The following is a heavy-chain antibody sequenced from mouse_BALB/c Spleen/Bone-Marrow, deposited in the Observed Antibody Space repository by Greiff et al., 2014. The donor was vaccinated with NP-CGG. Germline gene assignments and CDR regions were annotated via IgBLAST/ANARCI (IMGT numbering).Heavy chain of an antibody. D-gene: IGHD3-1*01. CDR2: INPNNGDT. CDR1: GYTFTDYY. V-gene: IGHV1-26*01. J-gene: IGHJ3*01. Sequence: VQLKESGPELVKPGASVKMSCKASGYTFTDYYMKWVKQSHGKNLEWIGDINPNNGDTFYNQKFKGKATLTVDTSSSTAYTQLNSLTSEDSAVYYCVTKGSSGYGLFAYWGQGTLVTVSA. CDR3: VTKGSSGYGLFAY.